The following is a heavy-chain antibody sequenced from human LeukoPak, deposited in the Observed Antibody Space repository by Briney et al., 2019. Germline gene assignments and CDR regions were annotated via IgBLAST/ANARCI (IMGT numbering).Heavy chain of an antibody. CDR2: ISGSGGST. CDR1: GFTFSSYA. D-gene: IGHD3-22*01. V-gene: IGHV3-23*01. Sequence: GGSLRLSCAASGFTFSSYAMSWVRQAPGKGLEWVSAISGSGGSTYYADSVKGRFTISRDNSKNTLYLQMNSLRAEDTAVYYCAKDKRYYYESSGYYYAFDYWGQGTLVTVSS. CDR3: AKDKRYYYESSGYYYAFDY. J-gene: IGHJ4*02.